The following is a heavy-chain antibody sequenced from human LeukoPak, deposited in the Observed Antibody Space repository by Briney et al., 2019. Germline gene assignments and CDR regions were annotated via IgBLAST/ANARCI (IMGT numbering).Heavy chain of an antibody. V-gene: IGHV3-30-3*01. CDR3: AGDRTVVTLYYFDY. Sequence: GRSLRLSCAASGFTFSSYAMHWVRQAPGKGLEWVAVISYDGSNKYYADSVKGRFTISRDNSKNTLYLQMNSLRAEDTAVYYCAGDRTVVTLYYFDYWGQGTLVTVSS. CDR1: GFTFSSYA. J-gene: IGHJ4*02. D-gene: IGHD4-23*01. CDR2: ISYDGSNK.